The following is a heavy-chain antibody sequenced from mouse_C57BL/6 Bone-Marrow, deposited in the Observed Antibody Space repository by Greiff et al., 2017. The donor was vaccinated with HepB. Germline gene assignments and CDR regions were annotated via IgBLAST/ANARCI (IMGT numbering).Heavy chain of an antibody. D-gene: IGHD2-4*01. J-gene: IGHJ3*01. CDR1: GYTFTSYW. CDR3: ASEGDYPWFAY. CDR2: IDPSDSYT. V-gene: IGHV1-69*01. Sequence: QVQLQQPGAELVMPGASVKLSCKASGYTFTSYWMHWVKQRPGQGLEWIGEIDPSDSYTNYNKKFKGKSTLTVDKSSSTAYMQLSSLTSEDSAVYYCASEGDYPWFAYWDQGTLVTVSA.